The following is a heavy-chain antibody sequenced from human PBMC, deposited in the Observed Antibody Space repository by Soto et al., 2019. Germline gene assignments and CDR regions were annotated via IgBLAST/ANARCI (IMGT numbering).Heavy chain of an antibody. J-gene: IGHJ4*02. CDR3: ARHNWNFAWYFDY. CDR1: GGSISSSDYC. V-gene: IGHV4-39*01. CDR2: ISYSGST. D-gene: IGHD1-7*01. Sequence: SETLSLTCTVSGGSISSSDYCWGWIRQPPGKGLEWIGTISYSGSTYSNPSLRSRVTMSVDTSKNQFSLKLNSVTAADTAVYYCARHNWNFAWYFDYWGQGTLVTVSS.